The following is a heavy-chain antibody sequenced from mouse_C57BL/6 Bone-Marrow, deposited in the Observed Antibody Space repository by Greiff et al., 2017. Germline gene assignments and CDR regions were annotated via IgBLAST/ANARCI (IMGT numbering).Heavy chain of an antibody. J-gene: IGHJ1*03. Sequence: EVKLVESGGGLVQSGRSLRLSCATSGFTFSDFYMEWVRQAPGKGLEWIAASRNKANDYTTEYSASVKGRFIVSRDTSQSILYLQMNALRAEDTAIYYCARDAWRITTVADWYFDVWGTGTTVTVSS. V-gene: IGHV7-1*01. CDR2: SRNKANDYTT. D-gene: IGHD1-1*01. CDR3: ARDAWRITTVADWYFDV. CDR1: GFTFSDFY.